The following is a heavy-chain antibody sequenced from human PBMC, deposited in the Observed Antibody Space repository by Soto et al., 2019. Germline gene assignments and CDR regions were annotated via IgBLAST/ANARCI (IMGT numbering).Heavy chain of an antibody. V-gene: IGHV3-30*18. CDR2: ISHDGTKK. Sequence: LRLSFAASGFTFFSFGMQWVRQAPGKGLEWVTLISHDGTKKYYADSVKGRFTISRDNSKNTLYLQMNSLRVEDTAVYYCAKDREPYSRSWPYYWGQGTLVTVSS. J-gene: IGHJ4*02. CDR1: GFTFFSFG. D-gene: IGHD6-13*01. CDR3: AKDREPYSRSWPYY.